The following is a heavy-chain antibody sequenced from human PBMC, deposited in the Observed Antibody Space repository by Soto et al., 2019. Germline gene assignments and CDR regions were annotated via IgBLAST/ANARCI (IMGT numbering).Heavy chain of an antibody. J-gene: IGHJ4*02. V-gene: IGHV3-30-3*01. CDR1: GFAFSGYA. Sequence: PSGSLRLSFAASGFAFSGYARHFVQKAPGKGLEWVAVISYDGSNKYYADSVKGRFTISRDNSKNTLYLQMNSLRAEDTAVYYCARGLGIAAGGEVIRYWGQGTLVTVSS. CDR3: ARGLGIAAGGEVIRY. D-gene: IGHD6-13*01. CDR2: ISYDGSNK.